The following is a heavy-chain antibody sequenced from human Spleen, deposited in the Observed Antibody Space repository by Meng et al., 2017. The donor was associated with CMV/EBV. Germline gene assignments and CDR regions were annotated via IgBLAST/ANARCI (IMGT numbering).Heavy chain of an antibody. CDR2: IRSKAYRGTT. D-gene: IGHD3-9*01. CDR1: GFTFGDYA. Sequence: GESLKISCTTSGFTFGDYAMSWVRQAPGKGLDWVGFIRSKAYRGTTEYAASVKGRFTISRDESKSIVYLQMSSLNNEDTAVYYCTRNSLYYDILTGYSTAAYFDYCGQGTLVTVSS. V-gene: IGHV3-49*04. J-gene: IGHJ4*02. CDR3: TRNSLYYDILTGYSTAAYFDY.